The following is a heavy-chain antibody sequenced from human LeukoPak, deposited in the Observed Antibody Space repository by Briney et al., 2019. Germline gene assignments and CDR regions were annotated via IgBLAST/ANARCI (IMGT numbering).Heavy chain of an antibody. D-gene: IGHD4-17*01. Sequence: PGGSLRLSCAASGFTFSNAWMSWVRQAPGKGLEWVGRIKSKTDGGTTDYAAPVKGRFTISRDNSKNTLYLQMNSLRAEDTAVYYCAKVSPNDGDPYVFYYYYMDVWGKGTTVTVSS. CDR2: IKSKTDGGTT. CDR3: AKVSPNDGDPYVFYYYYMDV. CDR1: GFTFSNAW. J-gene: IGHJ6*03. V-gene: IGHV3-15*01.